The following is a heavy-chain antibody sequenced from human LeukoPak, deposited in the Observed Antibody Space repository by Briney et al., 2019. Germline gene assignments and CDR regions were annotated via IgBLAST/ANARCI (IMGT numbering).Heavy chain of an antibody. V-gene: IGHV3-64*01. CDR2: HSYSWGNK. J-gene: IGHJ3*02. Sequence: GGSLRLSCAASGFTFSNYAMHWGPHPPRKGLESVSGHSYSWGNKYYANSVKGRFTICRDNSKNTLNLQMGSLRTEDMGVYYCAREAIGITRRGGFDIWGQGTMVTVSS. CDR3: AREAIGITRRGGFDI. CDR1: GFTFSNYA. D-gene: IGHD1-14*01.